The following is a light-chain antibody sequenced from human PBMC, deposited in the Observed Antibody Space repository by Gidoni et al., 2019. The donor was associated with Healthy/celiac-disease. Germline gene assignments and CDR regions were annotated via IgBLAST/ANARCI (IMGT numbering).Light chain of an antibody. V-gene: IGKV1-39*01. CDR3: QQSYSTPYT. Sequence: DIQMTQSPSSLSSSVGDRVTITCRASQSISSYLNWYQQKPGKAPKLLIYAASSLQIGVPSRFSGSGSGTDFTLTISSLQPEDFATYYCQQSYSTPYTFGQXTKLEIK. J-gene: IGKJ2*01. CDR2: AAS. CDR1: QSISSY.